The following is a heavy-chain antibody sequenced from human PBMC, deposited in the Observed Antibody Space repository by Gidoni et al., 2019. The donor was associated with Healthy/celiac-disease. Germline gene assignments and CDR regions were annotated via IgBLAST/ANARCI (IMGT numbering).Heavy chain of an antibody. J-gene: IGHJ4*02. CDR2: IWYDGSNE. Sequence: QAQLLASGGGVVPPGRSLRLSCAAAGFTFCSYGMHWVRQAPGKGLEWVAVIWYDGSNEYYADSVKGRFTISRDKSKNTLYLQMNSLSAEDTAVYYCARDTAMVRGVTPPDYWGQGTLVTVSS. D-gene: IGHD3-10*01. CDR1: GFTFCSYG. CDR3: ARDTAMVRGVTPPDY. V-gene: IGHV3-33*01.